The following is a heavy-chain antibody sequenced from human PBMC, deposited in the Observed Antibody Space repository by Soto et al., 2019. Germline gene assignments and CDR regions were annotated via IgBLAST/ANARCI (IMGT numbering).Heavy chain of an antibody. CDR2: ISGSGGST. D-gene: IGHD2-15*01. V-gene: IGHV3-23*01. Sequence: GGSLRLSCAASGFTFSSYAMSWVRQAPGKGLEWVSAISGSGGSTYYADSVKGRFTISRDNSKKTLYLQMNSLRAEDTAVYYCALRGTYCSGGSCYSPVPYYFDYWGQGTLVTVSS. CDR1: GFTFSSYA. CDR3: ALRGTYCSGGSCYSPVPYYFDY. J-gene: IGHJ4*02.